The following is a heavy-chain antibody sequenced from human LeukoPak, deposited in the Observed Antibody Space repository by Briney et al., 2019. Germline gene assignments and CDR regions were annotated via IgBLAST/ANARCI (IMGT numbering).Heavy chain of an antibody. CDR2: INHSGST. V-gene: IGHV4-34*01. CDR3: AREGGTAMVYWYFDL. Sequence: SETLSLTCAVYGGSFSGYYWSWIRQPPGKGLEWIGEINHSGSTNYNPSLKSRVTISVDTSKNQFSLKLSSVTAADTAVYYCAREGGTAMVYWYFDLWGRGTLVTVSS. J-gene: IGHJ2*01. D-gene: IGHD5-18*01. CDR1: GGSFSGYY.